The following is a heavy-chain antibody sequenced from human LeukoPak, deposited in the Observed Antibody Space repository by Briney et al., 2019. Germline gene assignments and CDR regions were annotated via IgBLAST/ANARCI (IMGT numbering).Heavy chain of an antibody. CDR1: GGSISSSSYY. CDR2: IYYSGST. V-gene: IGHV4-39*01. Sequence: SETLSLTCTVSGGSISSSSYYWGWIRQPPGKGLEWIGSIYYSGSTYYNPSLKSRVTISVDTSKNQFSLKLSSVTAADTAVYYCARGRNDYGGFAFDYWGQGTLVTVSS. J-gene: IGHJ4*02. CDR3: ARGRNDYGGFAFDY. D-gene: IGHD4-23*01.